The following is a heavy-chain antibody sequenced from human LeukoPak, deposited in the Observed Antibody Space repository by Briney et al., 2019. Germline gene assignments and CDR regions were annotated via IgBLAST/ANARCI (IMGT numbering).Heavy chain of an antibody. CDR1: GGSISSYY. V-gene: IGHV4-59*08. CDR3: ARLRMVRGPIGY. Sequence: PSETLSLTCTVSGGSISSYYWSWIRQPPGKGLEWIGYIYYSGSTNYNPSLKSRVTISVDTSKNQFSLKLSSVTAADTAVYYCARLRMVRGPIGYWSQGTLVTVSS. J-gene: IGHJ4*02. CDR2: IYYSGST. D-gene: IGHD3-10*01.